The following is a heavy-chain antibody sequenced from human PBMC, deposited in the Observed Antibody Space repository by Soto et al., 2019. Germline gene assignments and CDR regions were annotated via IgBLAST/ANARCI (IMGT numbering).Heavy chain of an antibody. J-gene: IGHJ5*02. CDR2: IWHDGSNK. Sequence: QVQLVESGGGVVQPGRSLRLSCAASGFTFSSYGMHWVRQAPGKGLEWVAVIWHDGSNKYYADSVKGRFTISRDNSKNTLYLQMNSLRAEDTAVYYCARDPRGYYDILTGYYTGWFDPWGQGTLVTVSS. CDR3: ARDPRGYYDILTGYYTGWFDP. V-gene: IGHV3-33*01. CDR1: GFTFSSYG. D-gene: IGHD3-9*01.